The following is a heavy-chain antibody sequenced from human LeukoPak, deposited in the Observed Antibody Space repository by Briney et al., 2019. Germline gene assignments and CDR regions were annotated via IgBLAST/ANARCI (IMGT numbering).Heavy chain of an antibody. CDR3: ARGGYCSSTSCYPLDY. D-gene: IGHD2-2*01. V-gene: IGHV4-61*02. J-gene: IGHJ4*02. CDR2: IYTSGST. CDR1: GGSISSGSYY. Sequence: SETLSLTYTVSGGSISSGSYYWGWIRQPAGKGLEWIGRIYTSGSTNYSPSLKSRVTISVDTSKNQFSLKLSSVTAADTAVYYCARGGYCSSTSCYPLDYWGQGTLVTVSS.